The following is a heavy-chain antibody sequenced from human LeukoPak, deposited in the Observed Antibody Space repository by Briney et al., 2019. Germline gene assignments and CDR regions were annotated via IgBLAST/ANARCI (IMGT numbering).Heavy chain of an antibody. D-gene: IGHD4-23*01. Sequence: SETLSLTCAVYGGSFSGYYWSWIRQPPGKGLEWIGEISHSGSTNYNPSLKSRVTISVDTSKNQFSLKLSSVTAADTAVYYCARAYGGRVRYGMDVWGQGTTVTVSS. CDR2: ISHSGST. V-gene: IGHV4-34*01. J-gene: IGHJ6*02. CDR1: GGSFSGYY. CDR3: ARAYGGRVRYGMDV.